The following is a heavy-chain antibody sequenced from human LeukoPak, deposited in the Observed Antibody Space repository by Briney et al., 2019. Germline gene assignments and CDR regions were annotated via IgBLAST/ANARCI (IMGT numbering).Heavy chain of an antibody. CDR1: GYTFTSYY. CDR3: ARDRRDPSGYRIFDY. Sequence: ASVKVSCKASGYTFTSYYMHWVRQAPGQGLEWMGIINPSGGSTSYAQKFQGRVTMTRDMSTSTVYMELSSLRSKDTAVYYCARDRRDPSGYRIFDYWGQGTLVTVSS. D-gene: IGHD5-18*01. CDR2: INPSGGST. V-gene: IGHV1-46*01. J-gene: IGHJ4*02.